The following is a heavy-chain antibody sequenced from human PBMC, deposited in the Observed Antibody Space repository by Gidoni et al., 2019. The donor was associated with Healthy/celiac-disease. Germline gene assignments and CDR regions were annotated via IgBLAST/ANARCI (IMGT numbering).Heavy chain of an antibody. D-gene: IGHD4-17*01. Sequence: QVQLQQWGAGLLKPSETLSLTCAVYGGSFSGYYWSWLRQPPGKGLEWIGEINHSGSTNYNPSLKSRVTISVDTSKNQFSLKLSSVTAADTAVYYCARRAKLRPTQPQKYYFDYWGQGTLVTVSS. CDR2: INHSGST. V-gene: IGHV4-34*01. CDR3: ARRAKLRPTQPQKYYFDY. CDR1: GGSFSGYY. J-gene: IGHJ4*02.